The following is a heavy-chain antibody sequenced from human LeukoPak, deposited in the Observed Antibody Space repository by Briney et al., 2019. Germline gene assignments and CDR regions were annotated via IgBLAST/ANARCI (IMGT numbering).Heavy chain of an antibody. V-gene: IGHV3-23*01. J-gene: IGHJ4*02. CDR2: VDGGGGGT. D-gene: IGHD6-13*01. CDR3: AKQSAGSAAWYSLHYDF. CDR1: GFTLSSYA. Sequence: GGSLRLSCAASGFTLSSYAMTWVRQAPGRGLEWVSSVDGGGGGTYHADSVKGRFTISRDNSKDTLYLQMNGLRAEDTAVYFCAKQSAGSAAWYSLHYDFWGQGTLVTVSS.